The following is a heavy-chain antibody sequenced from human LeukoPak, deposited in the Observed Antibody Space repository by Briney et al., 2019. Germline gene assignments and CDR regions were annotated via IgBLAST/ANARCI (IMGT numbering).Heavy chain of an antibody. V-gene: IGHV5-51*01. J-gene: IGHJ6*02. D-gene: IGHD6-13*01. CDR3: AGRRQQLVNGYYYGMDV. CDR1: GYSFTNYW. Sequence: GESLKISCKGSGYSFTNYWIGWVRQMPGKGLEWWGLTFPGDSDTRYSPSFQGQVTISADKSISTAYLQWSSLKASDTAMYYCAGRRQQLVNGYYYGMDVWGQGTTVTVSS. CDR2: TFPGDSDT.